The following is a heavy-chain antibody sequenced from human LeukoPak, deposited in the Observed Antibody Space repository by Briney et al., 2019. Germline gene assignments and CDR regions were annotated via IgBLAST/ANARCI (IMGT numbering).Heavy chain of an antibody. CDR3: ARGRLYKGLPNYYYMDV. CDR2: ISAYNGNT. V-gene: IGHV1-18*01. J-gene: IGHJ6*03. D-gene: IGHD2-2*02. CDR1: GYTFTSYG. Sequence: ASVKVSCKASGYTFTSYGISWVRQAPGQGLEWMGWISAYNGNTNYAQKLQGRVTMTIDTSTSTAYMELRSLRSDDTAVYYCARGRLYKGLPNYYYMDVWGKGTTVTVSS.